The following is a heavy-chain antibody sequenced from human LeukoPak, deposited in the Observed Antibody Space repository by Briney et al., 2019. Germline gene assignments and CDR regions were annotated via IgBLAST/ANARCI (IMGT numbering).Heavy chain of an antibody. Sequence: SEPLSLTCAVSGYSISSGYYWGWIRQPPGKGLEWIGIIYHSGSTYYNPSLKSRVTISVDTSKNQFSLRVTSVTAADTAVYYCARHFVRSGSYRADYWGEGTLVTVSS. CDR1: GYSISSGYY. J-gene: IGHJ4*02. D-gene: IGHD1-26*01. V-gene: IGHV4-38-2*01. CDR3: ARHFVRSGSYRADY. CDR2: IYHSGST.